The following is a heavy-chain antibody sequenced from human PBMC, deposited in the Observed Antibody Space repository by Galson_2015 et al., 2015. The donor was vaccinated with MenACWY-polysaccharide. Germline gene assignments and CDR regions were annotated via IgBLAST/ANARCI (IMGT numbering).Heavy chain of an antibody. Sequence: LRLSCAASGFTFSSYWMHWVRPAPGKGLVWVSRTNGDGGATDYADSVKGRFTISRDNAKNTLYLQMNSLRAEDTAVYYCARAGAKYCRGGNCFFNWFDPWGQGTLVTVSS. CDR3: ARAGAKYCRGGNCFFNWFDP. J-gene: IGHJ5*02. D-gene: IGHD2-15*01. CDR1: GFTFSSYW. V-gene: IGHV3-74*01. CDR2: TNGDGGAT.